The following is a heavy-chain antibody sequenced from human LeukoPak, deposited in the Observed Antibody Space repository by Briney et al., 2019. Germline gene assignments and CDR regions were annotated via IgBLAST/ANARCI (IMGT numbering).Heavy chain of an antibody. CDR2: ISGSGGST. CDR1: GFTFSSYA. J-gene: IGHJ4*02. V-gene: IGHV3-23*01. CDR3: AVAVALRED. Sequence: GGSLRLSCAASGFTFSSYAMSWVRQAPGKGLEWVSAISGSGGSTYYADSVKGRFTISKDNSENTLYLQMNSLRAEDTAVYYCAVAVALREDWGQGTLVTVSS. D-gene: IGHD6-19*01.